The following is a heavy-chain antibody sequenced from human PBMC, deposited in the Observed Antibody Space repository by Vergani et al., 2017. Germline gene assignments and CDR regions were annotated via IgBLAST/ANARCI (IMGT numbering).Heavy chain of an antibody. J-gene: IGHJ5*02. CDR2: IHYIENT. D-gene: IGHD6-19*01. CDR3: SSDTHSGQRADR. Sequence: QVQLQESGPGLVKSSETLSLSCSVSFDSIRNLFFNWIRQPPGKGLEWIGSIHYIENTNYNPSLKTRVTISVDTSKTQFSQTLTSVTAAYPAVYYCSSDTHSGQRADRWGQGILVTVTS. CDR1: FDSIRNLF. V-gene: IGHV4-59*11.